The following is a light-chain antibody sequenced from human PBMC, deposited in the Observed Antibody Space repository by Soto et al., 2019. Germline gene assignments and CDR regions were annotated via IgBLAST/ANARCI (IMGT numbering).Light chain of an antibody. CDR2: WAS. CDR1: SNNIGSHY. J-gene: IGLJ2*01. CDR3: AAWDDTLNGLV. V-gene: IGLV1-47*01. Sequence: QSVLTQPPSASGTPGQSVTISCAGSSNNIGSHYVYSYQQVPRTTPRLLMNWASQRPSGVPDRFSGSKSGTSASLAISGLRSDDEADYYCAAWDDTLNGLVFGGGTKLTVL.